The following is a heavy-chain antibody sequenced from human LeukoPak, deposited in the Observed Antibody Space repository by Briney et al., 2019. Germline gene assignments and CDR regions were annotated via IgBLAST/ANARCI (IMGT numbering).Heavy chain of an antibody. Sequence: TSVKVSCKASGYTFTNYYLHWVRQAPGQGLEWMGWINPNSGGRNYAQNFQGRVTMARDTSISTAYMELTSLGSDDTAVYFCAADSSGWSDDSLDIWGQGTMVTVSS. V-gene: IGHV1-2*02. CDR2: INPNSGGR. J-gene: IGHJ3*02. CDR3: AADSSGWSDDSLDI. D-gene: IGHD6-19*01. CDR1: GYTFTNYY.